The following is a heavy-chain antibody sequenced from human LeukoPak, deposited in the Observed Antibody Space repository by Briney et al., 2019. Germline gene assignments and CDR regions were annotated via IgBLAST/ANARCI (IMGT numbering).Heavy chain of an antibody. Sequence: SETLSLTCAVYGGSFSGYYWSWIRQPPGKGLEWIGEINHSGSTNYNPSLKSRVTISVDTSKNQFSLKLSSVTAADTAVYYCARASSGWNKDFDYWGQGTLVTVSP. D-gene: IGHD6-19*01. J-gene: IGHJ4*02. CDR3: ARASSGWNKDFDY. CDR1: GGSFSGYY. V-gene: IGHV4-34*01. CDR2: INHSGST.